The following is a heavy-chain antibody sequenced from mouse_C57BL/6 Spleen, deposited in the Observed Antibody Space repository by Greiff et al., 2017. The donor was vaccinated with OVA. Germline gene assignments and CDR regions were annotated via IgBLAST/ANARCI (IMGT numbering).Heavy chain of an antibody. CDR3: AIDGNYGGTRFDY. CDR2: LYPGSGNT. J-gene: IGHJ2*01. CDR1: GYSFTSSY. Sequence: QVQLQQSVPELVKPGASVKISCKASGYSFTSSYIHWVQQRPGQGLEWIGWLYPGSGNTKYTEKFKGKATLTADTSSSTAYMQLSSLTSEDSAVYYCAIDGNYGGTRFDYWGQGTTLTVSS. D-gene: IGHD2-1*01. V-gene: IGHV1-66*01.